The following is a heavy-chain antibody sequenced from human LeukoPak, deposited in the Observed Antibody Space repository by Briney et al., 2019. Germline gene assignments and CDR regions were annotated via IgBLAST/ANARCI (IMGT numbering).Heavy chain of an antibody. CDR3: ARAYYRGSYYYYGMDV. D-gene: IGHD5-12*01. CDR2: INHSGST. V-gene: IGHV4-34*01. Sequence: SETLSLTCAVYGGSFSGYYWSWIRQPPGKGLEWIGEINHSGSTNYNPSLKSRVTISVDTSKNQFSLKLSSETAADTAVYYCARAYYRGSYYYYGMDVWGQGTTVTVSS. CDR1: GGSFSGYY. J-gene: IGHJ6*02.